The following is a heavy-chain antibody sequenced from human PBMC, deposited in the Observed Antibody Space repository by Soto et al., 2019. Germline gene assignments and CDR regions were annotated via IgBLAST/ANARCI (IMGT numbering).Heavy chain of an antibody. Sequence: QVQLQESGPGLVKPSGTLSLTCAVSGGSISSSNWWSWVRQPPGKGLEWIGEIYHSGSTNYNPSLKSRVTISVDKSKNQFYLKLSSVTAADTAAYYCARGALIDRWLQSPYYFDYWGQGTLVTVSS. J-gene: IGHJ4*02. V-gene: IGHV4-4*02. CDR2: IYHSGST. CDR3: ARGALIDRWLQSPYYFDY. D-gene: IGHD5-12*01. CDR1: GGSISSSNW.